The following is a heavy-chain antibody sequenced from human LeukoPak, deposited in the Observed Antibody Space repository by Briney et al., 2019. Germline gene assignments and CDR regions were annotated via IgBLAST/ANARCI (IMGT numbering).Heavy chain of an antibody. V-gene: IGHV1-2*02. CDR1: GYTFTGYY. D-gene: IGHD3-10*01. J-gene: IGHJ4*02. Sequence: GASVKVSCKASGYTFTGYYMHWVRQAPGQGLEWMGWINPNSGGTNYAQKFQGRVNMTRDTSISTAYMELSRLRSGDTAVYYCARDIDSARGLSYWGQGTPVTVSS. CDR2: INPNSGGT. CDR3: ARDIDSARGLSY.